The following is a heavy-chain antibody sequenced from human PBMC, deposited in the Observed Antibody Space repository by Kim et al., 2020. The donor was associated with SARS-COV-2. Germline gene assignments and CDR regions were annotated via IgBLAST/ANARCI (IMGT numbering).Heavy chain of an antibody. J-gene: IGHJ6*02. CDR1: GFTFDDYA. D-gene: IGHD3-10*01. CDR3: AKDIVQGAMVRRSWELYGMDV. V-gene: IGHV3-43*02. CDR2: ISGDGGST. Sequence: GGSLRLSCAASGFTFDDYAMHWVRQDPGKGLEWVSLISGDGGSTYYADSVKGRFTISRDNSKNSLYLQMNSLRTEDTALYYCAKDIVQGAMVRRSWELYGMDVWGQGTTVTVSS.